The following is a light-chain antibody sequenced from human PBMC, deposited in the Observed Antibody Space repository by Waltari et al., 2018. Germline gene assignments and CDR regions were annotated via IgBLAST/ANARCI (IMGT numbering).Light chain of an antibody. CDR2: GAS. V-gene: IGKV3-20*01. CDR3: QQYNSYPWT. J-gene: IGKJ1*01. CDR1: QSVSSSN. Sequence: ETVLTQSPGTLSLSPGERATLSCSASQSVSSSNLAWYQQKPGQAPRILIYGASSSATGIPDRFSGSGSGTNFTLTISRLEPEDFATYYCQQYNSYPWTFGQGTKVEIK.